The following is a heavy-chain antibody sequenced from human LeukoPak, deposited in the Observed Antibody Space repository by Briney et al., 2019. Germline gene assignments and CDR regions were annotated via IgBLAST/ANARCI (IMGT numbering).Heavy chain of an antibody. J-gene: IGHJ6*03. CDR1: GFIFRSYG. CDR3: AREDAAISPDYYYYYYMDV. Sequence: HPGGSLRLSCAASGFIFRSYGMHWVRQAPGKGLEWVAFIRHDETNKYYTDSVKGRFTISRDNAKNTLYLQMNSLRAEDTAVYYCAREDAAISPDYYYYYYMDVWGKGTTVTVSS. V-gene: IGHV3-30*02. CDR2: IRHDETNK. D-gene: IGHD2/OR15-2a*01.